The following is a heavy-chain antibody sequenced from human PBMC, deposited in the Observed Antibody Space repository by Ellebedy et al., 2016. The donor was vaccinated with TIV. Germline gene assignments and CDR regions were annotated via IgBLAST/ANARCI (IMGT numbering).Heavy chain of an antibody. Sequence: PGGSLRFSCAASGFTFSSYGMHWVRQAPGKGLEWVAVIWYDGSNKYYADSVKGRFTISRDNSKNTLYLQMNSLRAEDTAVYYCARDNDYYYYYGMDVWGQGTTVTVSS. D-gene: IGHD2-8*01. CDR2: IWYDGSNK. CDR1: GFTFSSYG. J-gene: IGHJ6*02. CDR3: ARDNDYYYYYGMDV. V-gene: IGHV3-33*08.